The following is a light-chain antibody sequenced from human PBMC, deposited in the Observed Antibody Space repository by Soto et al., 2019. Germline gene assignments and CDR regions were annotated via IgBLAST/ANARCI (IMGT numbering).Light chain of an antibody. J-gene: IGKJ5*01. CDR2: DAS. V-gene: IGKV3-11*01. CDR3: QQRINWPIT. Sequence: EIVLTQSPATLSLSPGERATLSCRASQSVSSYLAWYQQKPGQAPRLLIYDASNRATGIPARFSGSGSGTDFTLTISSLESEDFVVYYCQQRINWPITFGQGTRLEIK. CDR1: QSVSSY.